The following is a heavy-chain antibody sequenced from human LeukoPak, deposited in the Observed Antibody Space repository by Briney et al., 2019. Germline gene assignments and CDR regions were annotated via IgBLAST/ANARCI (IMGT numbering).Heavy chain of an antibody. Sequence: IHSASTNYTPSLKSRVTISVDTSKNQFSLKLSSVTAADTAVYYCARKLAMVRGVRHSWFDPWGQGTLVTVSS. CDR3: ARKLAMVRGVRHSWFDP. D-gene: IGHD3-10*01. V-gene: IGHV4-34*12. CDR2: IHSAST. J-gene: IGHJ5*02.